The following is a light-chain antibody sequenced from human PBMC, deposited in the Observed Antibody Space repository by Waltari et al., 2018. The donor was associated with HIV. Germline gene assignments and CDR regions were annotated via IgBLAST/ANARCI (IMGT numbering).Light chain of an antibody. Sequence: QSVLTQPPSASGTPGQRVTISCSGSSSNIGSNTVNWYQQLPGTAPQLLIYSNNPRPSWVPDRFSGSKSGTSASLAISGLQSEDEADYYCAAWDDSLNGPVFGGGTKLTVL. CDR2: SNN. CDR3: AAWDDSLNGPV. V-gene: IGLV1-44*01. CDR1: SSNIGSNT. J-gene: IGLJ3*02.